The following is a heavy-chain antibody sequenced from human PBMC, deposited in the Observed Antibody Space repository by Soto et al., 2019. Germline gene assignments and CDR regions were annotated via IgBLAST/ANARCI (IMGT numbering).Heavy chain of an antibody. V-gene: IGHV4-30-2*01. J-gene: IGHJ6*02. D-gene: IGHD3-9*01. Sequence: SDTLSLTCTVSGGSISSGGYYWSWIRQHPGKGQEWIGYIYHSGSTYYNPSLKSRVTISVDRSKNQFSLKLSSVTAADTAVYYCARDSVTIFPQQRKYYYYYYGMDVWGQGTTVNVSS. CDR3: ARDSVTIFPQQRKYYYYYYGMDV. CDR1: GGSISSGGYY. CDR2: IYHSGST.